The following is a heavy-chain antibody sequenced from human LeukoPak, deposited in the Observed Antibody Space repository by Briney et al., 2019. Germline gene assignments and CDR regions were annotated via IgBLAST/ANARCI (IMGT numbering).Heavy chain of an antibody. Sequence: TGRSLRLSCAASGFTFDDYAMHWVRQAPGKGLEWVSGISWNSGSIGYADSVKGRFTISRDNAKNSLYLQMNSLRAEDTALYYCAKELLRYFDWGGGAFDIWGQGTMVTVSS. CDR1: GFTFDDYA. D-gene: IGHD3-9*01. CDR3: AKELLRYFDWGGGAFDI. V-gene: IGHV3-9*01. CDR2: ISWNSGSI. J-gene: IGHJ3*02.